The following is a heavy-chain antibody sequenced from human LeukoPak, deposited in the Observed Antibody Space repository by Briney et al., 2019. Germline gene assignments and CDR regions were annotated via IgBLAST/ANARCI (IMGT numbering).Heavy chain of an antibody. J-gene: IGHJ6*03. V-gene: IGHV1-69*05. CDR2: IIPLFRTP. CDR1: GGTSSTHS. Sequence: GASVKVSCKASGGTSSTHSITWVRQAPGQGLEWLGGIIPLFRTPHSAQNFQGRVTITTDESTSTAYMELTSLRSDDTAIYYCARVDRYHFYLDVWGKGTTVTVS. CDR3: ARVDRYHFYLDV.